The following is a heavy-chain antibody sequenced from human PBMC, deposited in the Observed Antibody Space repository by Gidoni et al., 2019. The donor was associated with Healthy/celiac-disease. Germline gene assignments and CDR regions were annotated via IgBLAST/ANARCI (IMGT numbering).Heavy chain of an antibody. CDR2: IKIKTDGWTT. CDR1: GFTFSNAW. Sequence: VQLVEAGRCFVQPGGCLILSRAASGFTFSNAWMSWDRKAPGKGLGWVGRIKIKTDGWTTDDAAPVKGRFTISRDDSRNTLYLQMISQKTEDTAVYYCSTDSDRDDIDIWGQGTMVTVSS. J-gene: IGHJ3*02. V-gene: IGHV3-15*01. CDR3: STDSDRDDIDI. D-gene: IGHD3-22*01.